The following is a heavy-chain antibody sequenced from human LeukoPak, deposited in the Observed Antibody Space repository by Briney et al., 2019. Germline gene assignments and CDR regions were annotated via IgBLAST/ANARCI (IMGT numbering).Heavy chain of an antibody. D-gene: IGHD3-10*01. CDR1: GFTFSSYS. CDR3: ARLRRGGYFDY. J-gene: IGHJ4*02. Sequence: GSLRLSCAASGFTFSSYSMNWVRQAPGKGLEWVANIKEDGSGKYYVDSVKGRFTISRDNAKNSLYLQMNSLRAEDTAVYYCARLRRGGYFDYWGQGTLVTVSS. CDR2: IKEDGSGK. V-gene: IGHV3-7*01.